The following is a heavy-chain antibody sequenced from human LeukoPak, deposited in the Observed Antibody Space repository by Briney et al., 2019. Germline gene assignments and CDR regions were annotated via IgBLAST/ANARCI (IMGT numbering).Heavy chain of an antibody. D-gene: IGHD2-8*01. V-gene: IGHV3-23*01. CDR1: EFTFSTYV. Sequence: GGSLRLSCAASEFTFSTYVTSWVRQAPGRGLEWVSAIAGDSGSTYHADSVKGRFTISRDNSKNTLYLQMNSLRAEDTAVYYCAKGSTNARPYYFDYWGQGSLVTVSS. CDR3: AKGSTNARPYYFDY. J-gene: IGHJ4*02. CDR2: IAGDSGST.